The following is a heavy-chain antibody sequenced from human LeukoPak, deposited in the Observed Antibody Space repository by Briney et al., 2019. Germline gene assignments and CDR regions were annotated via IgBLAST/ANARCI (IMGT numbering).Heavy chain of an antibody. CDR2: ISASGTVI. Sequence: GGSLRLSCAASGFSFSTYEMNWVRQAPGKGLEWVAYISASGTVIYYADSVKGRFTISRDNVKNSLYLQMNSLRAEDTAVYYCARQWFGVDYWGQGTLVTVSS. CDR1: GFSFSTYE. D-gene: IGHD3-10*01. CDR3: ARQWFGVDY. J-gene: IGHJ4*02. V-gene: IGHV3-48*03.